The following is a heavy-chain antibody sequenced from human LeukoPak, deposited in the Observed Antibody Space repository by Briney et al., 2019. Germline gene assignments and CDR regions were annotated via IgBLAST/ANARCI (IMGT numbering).Heavy chain of an antibody. CDR2: ISGSGGST. V-gene: IGHV3-23*01. Sequence: GGSLRLSCAASGLTFSSYAMSWVRQAPGKGLEWVSAISGSGGSTYYADSVKGRFTISRDNSKNTLYLQMNSLRAEDTAVYYCAKDQGGWTNTAMVRWFDPWGQGTLVTVSS. J-gene: IGHJ5*02. CDR1: GLTFSSYA. CDR3: AKDQGGWTNTAMVRWFDP. D-gene: IGHD5-18*01.